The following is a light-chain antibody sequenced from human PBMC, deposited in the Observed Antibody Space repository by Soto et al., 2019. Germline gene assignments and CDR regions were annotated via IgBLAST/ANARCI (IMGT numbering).Light chain of an antibody. V-gene: IGLV2-8*01. J-gene: IGLJ1*01. CDR2: EVS. Sequence: QPPSAAGAPGRGGPPSRPWTPSDVGGYNYVSWYQQHPGKAPKLMIYEVSKRPSGVPDRFSGSKSGNTASLTVSGLQAEDEADYYCSSYAGSIYVFGTGTKVTVL. CDR3: SSYAGSIYV. CDR1: PSDVGGYNY.